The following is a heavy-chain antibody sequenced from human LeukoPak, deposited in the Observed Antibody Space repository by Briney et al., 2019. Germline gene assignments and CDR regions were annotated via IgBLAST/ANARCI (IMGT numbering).Heavy chain of an antibody. D-gene: IGHD3-9*01. Sequence: GESLKISCKGSGYSFTGYWIGWVRQMPGKGLEWMGIIYPGDSDTRYSPSFQGQVTISADKSISTAYLQWGSLKASDTAMYYCARSASGDIFSLGVWGKGTTVTVSS. CDR3: ARSASGDIFSLGV. CDR1: GYSFTGYW. CDR2: IYPGDSDT. J-gene: IGHJ6*04. V-gene: IGHV5-51*01.